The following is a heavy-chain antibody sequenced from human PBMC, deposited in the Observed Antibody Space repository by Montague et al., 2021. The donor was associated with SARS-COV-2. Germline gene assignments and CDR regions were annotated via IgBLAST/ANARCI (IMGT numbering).Heavy chain of an antibody. D-gene: IGHD2-2*01. Sequence: SLRLSCAASGFRFSSSGIHWVRQAPGTGLEWVANIWVDGSNGHYADPVRGRFTISRDNSKNTVYLQMNNLRAEDTAVYYCAREGLGCGALSSFCYWGQGILGTGSP. CDR3: AREGLGCGALSSFCY. CDR1: GFRFSSSG. CDR2: IWVDGSNG. V-gene: IGHV3-33*01. J-gene: IGHJ4*02.